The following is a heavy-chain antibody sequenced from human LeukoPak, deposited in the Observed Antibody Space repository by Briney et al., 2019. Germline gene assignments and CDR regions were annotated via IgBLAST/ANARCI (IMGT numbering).Heavy chain of an antibody. V-gene: IGHV4-59*01. J-gene: IGHJ3*02. CDR3: ARDRRATYYYDSSGYNAFDM. D-gene: IGHD3-22*01. CDR1: GGSISSYY. CDR2: IYYSGST. Sequence: SETLSLTCTVSGGSISSYYWSWIRQPPGKGLEWIGYIYYSGSTNYNPSLKSRVTISVDTSKNQLSLKLSSVTAADTGVYYCARDRRATYYYDSSGYNAFDMWGQGTMVTVSS.